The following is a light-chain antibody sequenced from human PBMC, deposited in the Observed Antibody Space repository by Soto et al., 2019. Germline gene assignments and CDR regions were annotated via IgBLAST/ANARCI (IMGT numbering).Light chain of an antibody. J-gene: IGKJ3*01. CDR1: QSISSN. CDR2: GAS. CDR3: QQYNNWPFT. Sequence: EIVMTQSPATLSVSPGERATLSCRASQSISSNLAWYQQKPGQAPRLLIYGASTRATSIPATFSGSGSGTEFTLTISSLQSEDFAVYYCQQYNNWPFTFGPGTKVDIK. V-gene: IGKV3-15*01.